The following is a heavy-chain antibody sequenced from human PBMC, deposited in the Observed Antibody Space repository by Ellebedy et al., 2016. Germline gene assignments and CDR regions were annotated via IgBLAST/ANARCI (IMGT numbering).Heavy chain of an antibody. D-gene: IGHD1-1*01. CDR3: ARAPSLNEFRGYFDY. CDR1: GFTVSSNY. CDR2: IYSGGST. V-gene: IGHV3-53*01. Sequence: GGSLRLSCAASGFTVSSNYMSWVRKAPGKGLEWVSVIYSGGSTYYADSVKGRFTISRDNSKNTLYLQMNSLRAEDTAVYYCARAPSLNEFRGYFDYWGQGTLVTVSS. J-gene: IGHJ4*02.